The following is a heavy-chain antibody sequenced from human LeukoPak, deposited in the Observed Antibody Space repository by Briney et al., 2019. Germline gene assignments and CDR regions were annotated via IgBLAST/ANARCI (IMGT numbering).Heavy chain of an antibody. CDR3: ARVNPGLRYFGY. V-gene: IGHV4-34*01. D-gene: IGHD3-9*01. Sequence: SSETLSLTCAVYGGPFSGYYWSWIRQPPGKGLEWIGEINHRGSTNYNPSLKSRVTISVDTSKNQFSLKLSSVTAADTAVYYCARVNPGLRYFGYWGQGTLVTVSS. J-gene: IGHJ4*02. CDR1: GGPFSGYY. CDR2: INHRGST.